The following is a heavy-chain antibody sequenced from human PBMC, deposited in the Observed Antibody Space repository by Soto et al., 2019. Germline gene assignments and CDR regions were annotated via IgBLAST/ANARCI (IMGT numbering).Heavy chain of an antibody. D-gene: IGHD4-17*01. CDR2: IYYSGST. V-gene: IGHV4-59*08. J-gene: IGHJ4*02. Sequence: SETLSLTCTVSGGSISSYYWSWIRQPPGKGLEWIGYIYYSGSTNYNPSLKSRVTISVDTSKNQFSLKLSSVTAADTAVYYCARRNSLSDDYGDYIAYFDYWGQGTLVTVSS. CDR3: ARRNSLSDDYGDYIAYFDY. CDR1: GGSISSYY.